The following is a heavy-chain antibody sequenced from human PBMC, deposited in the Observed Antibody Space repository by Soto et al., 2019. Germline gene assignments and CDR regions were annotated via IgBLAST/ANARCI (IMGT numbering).Heavy chain of an antibody. CDR2: INPSGGST. J-gene: IGHJ6*02. D-gene: IGHD2-2*01. CDR3: ARPPRAGIVVVPADLSRYGMDV. CDR1: GYTFTSYY. Sequence: ASVKVSCKASGYTFTSYYMHWVRQAPGQGLEWMGIINPSGGSTSYAQKFQGRVAMTRDTSTSTVYMELSSLRAEDTAVYYCARPPRAGIVVVPADLSRYGMDVWGQGTTVTVSS. V-gene: IGHV1-46*01.